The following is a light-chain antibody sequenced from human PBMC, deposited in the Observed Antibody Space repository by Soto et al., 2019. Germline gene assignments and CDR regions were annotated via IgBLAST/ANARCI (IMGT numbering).Light chain of an antibody. CDR2: EVN. J-gene: IGLJ2*01. CDR1: SSDVGAYNY. CDR3: SSYTSSNTVI. Sequence: QSALTQPASVSGSPGQSITISCTGTSSDVGAYNYVSWQQQHPDKAPKYLIYEVNNRPSGVSDRFSGSKSGNTASLTISGLQAEDEADYYCSSYTSSNTVIFGGGTKVTVL. V-gene: IGLV2-14*01.